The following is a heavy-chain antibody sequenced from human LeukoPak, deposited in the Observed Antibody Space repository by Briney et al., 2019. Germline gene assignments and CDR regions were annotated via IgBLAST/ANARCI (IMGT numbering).Heavy chain of an antibody. D-gene: IGHD4-17*01. CDR3: ARGRGDYWDHIDY. CDR1: GYSISSGYY. V-gene: IGHV4-38-2*02. Sequence: KASETLSLTCSVSGYSISSGYYWGWIRQPPGKGLEWIGSIYHSGSTYYNPSLKSRVTISVDTSKNQLPLKLSSVTAADTAVYYCARGRGDYWDHIDYWGQGTLVTVSS. CDR2: IYHSGST. J-gene: IGHJ4*02.